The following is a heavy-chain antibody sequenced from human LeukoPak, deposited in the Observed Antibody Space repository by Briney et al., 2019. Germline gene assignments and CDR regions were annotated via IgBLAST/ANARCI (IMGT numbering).Heavy chain of an antibody. Sequence: GGSLRLSCAASGFTFNNACMTWVRQAPGKGLEWVGRLKSRSDGGTTDYAAPVKGRFIISRDDSKNTLSLQMTSLKTEDTGVYYCATLEPRAWGQGTLVTVSP. CDR3: ATLEPRA. CDR2: LKSRSDGGTT. J-gene: IGHJ5*02. CDR1: GFTFNNAC. V-gene: IGHV3-15*01.